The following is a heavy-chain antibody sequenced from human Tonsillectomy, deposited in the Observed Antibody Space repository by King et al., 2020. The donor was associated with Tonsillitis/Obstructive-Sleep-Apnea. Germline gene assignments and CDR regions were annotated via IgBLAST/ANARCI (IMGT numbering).Heavy chain of an antibody. Sequence: DVQLVESGGGLVQPGGSLRLSCAASGFTFSSYWMHWVRQAPGKGLVWVSRINSDGSSTNYADSVKGRFTISRDNAKNTLYLQMSSLRAEDTAVYYCARGAYTYSRVTVNVWGKGTTVTVSS. J-gene: IGHJ6*04. CDR3: ARGAYTYSRVTVNV. CDR2: INSDGSST. V-gene: IGHV3-74*01. D-gene: IGHD2-21*02. CDR1: GFTFSSYW.